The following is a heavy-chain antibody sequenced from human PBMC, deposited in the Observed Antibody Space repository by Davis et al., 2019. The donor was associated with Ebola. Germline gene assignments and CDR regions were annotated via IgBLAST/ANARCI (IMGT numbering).Heavy chain of an antibody. J-gene: IGHJ4*02. CDR2: IYYNGNT. V-gene: IGHV4-30-4*08. Sequence: SETLSLTCTVSGGSINSDDYYWSWIRQPPGRGLEWIGYIYYNGNTYYNPSLKSRVTISVDTSKNQFSLKLSSVTAADTAVYYCARDDLPGLIDSWGQGILATVSS. D-gene: IGHD3-16*01. CDR3: ARDDLPGLIDS. CDR1: GGSINSDDYY.